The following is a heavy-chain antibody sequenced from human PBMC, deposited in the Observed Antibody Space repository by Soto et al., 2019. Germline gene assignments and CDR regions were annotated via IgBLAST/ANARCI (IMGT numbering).Heavy chain of an antibody. V-gene: IGHV1-18*01. CDR3: ARGHGVIIGSMDV. D-gene: IGHD3-3*01. CDR2: ISAYNIDT. J-gene: IGHJ6*01. Sequence: QVQLVQSGAEVKKPGASVKVSCKSSGYRLETYAMSWVRQAPGQGLEWMGWISAYNIDTYYAQKFQDRVTMTTDTSTGTAYMELRSLRSDDKAVYYDARGHGVIIGSMDVWGQATTVTVSS. CDR1: GYRLETYA.